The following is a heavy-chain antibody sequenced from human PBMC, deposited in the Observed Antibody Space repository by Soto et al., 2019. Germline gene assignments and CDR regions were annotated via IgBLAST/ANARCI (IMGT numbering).Heavy chain of an antibody. J-gene: IGHJ4*02. V-gene: IGHV3-33*01. Sequence: QVQLVESGGGVVQPGRSLRLSCAASGFTFSSYGMHWVRQAPGKGLEWVAVIWYDGSNKYYADSVKGRFTISRDNSKNTLYLQMNSLRAEDTAVYYCARDRDYYDSSGYPDYWGQGSLVTVSS. CDR1: GFTFSSYG. D-gene: IGHD3-22*01. CDR3: ARDRDYYDSSGYPDY. CDR2: IWYDGSNK.